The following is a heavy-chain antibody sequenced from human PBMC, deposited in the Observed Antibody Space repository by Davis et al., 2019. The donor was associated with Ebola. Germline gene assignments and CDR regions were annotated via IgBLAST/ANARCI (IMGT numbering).Heavy chain of an antibody. D-gene: IGHD3-16*01. CDR3: ARERGFYGMDV. Sequence: GESLKTPRAASGFTFSRYAMHWVRQAPGKGLAWVAAISYDGSNKYFADSVKGRFTHSRDNSKKTLYLQMNSLRAEDTALYYCARERGFYGMDVWGQGTTVTVSS. V-gene: IGHV3-30*14. CDR2: ISYDGSNK. CDR1: GFTFSRYA. J-gene: IGHJ6*02.